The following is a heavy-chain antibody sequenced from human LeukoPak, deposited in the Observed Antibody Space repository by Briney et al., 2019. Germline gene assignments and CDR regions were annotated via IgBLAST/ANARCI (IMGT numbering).Heavy chain of an antibody. V-gene: IGHV3-23*01. J-gene: IGHJ6*03. Sequence: GGFLRLSCAASGFTFSSYAMSWVRQAPGKGLEWVSAISGSGGSTYYADSVKGRFTISRDNSKNTLYLQMNSLRAEDTAVYYCAKGTTTKRYYYYYMDVWGKGTTVTISS. CDR2: ISGSGGST. D-gene: IGHD1-26*01. CDR1: GFTFSSYA. CDR3: AKGTTTKRYYYYYMDV.